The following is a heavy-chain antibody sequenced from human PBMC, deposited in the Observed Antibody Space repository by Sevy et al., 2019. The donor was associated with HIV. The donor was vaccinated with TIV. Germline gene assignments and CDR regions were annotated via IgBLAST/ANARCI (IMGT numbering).Heavy chain of an antibody. Sequence: GGSLRLSCAASGFDFSSNGMHWVRQAPGKGLEWVTFLRNDGSTKYYADSVKGRFTISRDISKNTLYLQMNSLRAEDTAMYDCAKDNPVLHKWGQGTLVTVSS. D-gene: IGHD6-6*01. V-gene: IGHV3-30*02. CDR2: LRNDGSTK. CDR3: AKDNPVLHK. J-gene: IGHJ4*02. CDR1: GFDFSSNG.